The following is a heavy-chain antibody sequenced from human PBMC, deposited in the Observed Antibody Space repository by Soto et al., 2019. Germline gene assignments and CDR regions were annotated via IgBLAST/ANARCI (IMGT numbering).Heavy chain of an antibody. V-gene: IGHV3-23*01. CDR1: EFTFSSYA. Sequence: EEQLLESGGGLIQPGGSLRLSCAASEFTFSSYAMSWVRQAPGKGLEWVSAISGSGGSTYYADSVKGRFTISRDNSKNTLYLQMNSLRAEDTAVYYCAKVAYCGGACYFNYFDYWGQGTLVTVSS. D-gene: IGHD2-21*01. CDR2: ISGSGGST. J-gene: IGHJ4*02. CDR3: AKVAYCGGACYFNYFDY.